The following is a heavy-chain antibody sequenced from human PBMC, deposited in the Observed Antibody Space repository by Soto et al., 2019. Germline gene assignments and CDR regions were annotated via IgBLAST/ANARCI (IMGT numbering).Heavy chain of an antibody. D-gene: IGHD2-15*01. V-gene: IGHV3-21*01. CDR2: ISSSTSYI. Sequence: EVQLVESGGGLVKPGGSLRLSCAASGFTFSSYSMNWVRQAPGKGLEWVSSISSSTSYIYYADSVKGRFTISRDNAKNSLYLQMNSLRAEDTAVYYCARDVCSGGSCYSNYCGQGTLVTVSS. CDR3: ARDVCSGGSCYSNY. J-gene: IGHJ4*02. CDR1: GFTFSSYS.